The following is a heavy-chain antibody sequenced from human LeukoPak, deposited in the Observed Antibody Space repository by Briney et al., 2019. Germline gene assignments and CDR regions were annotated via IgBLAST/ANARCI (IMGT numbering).Heavy chain of an antibody. CDR3: AKGIAVAGRWSKDY. Sequence: PGGSLRLSCAASGFTFSSYAMHWVRQAPGKGLEWVAVISYDGSNKYYADSVKGRFTISRDNAKNSLYLQMNSLRAEDTALYYCAKGIAVAGRWSKDYWGQGTLVTVSS. D-gene: IGHD6-19*01. J-gene: IGHJ4*02. CDR2: ISYDGSNK. V-gene: IGHV3-30-3*01. CDR1: GFTFSSYA.